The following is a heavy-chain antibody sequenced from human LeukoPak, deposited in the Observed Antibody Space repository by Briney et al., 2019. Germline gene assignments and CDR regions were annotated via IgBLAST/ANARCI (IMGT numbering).Heavy chain of an antibody. V-gene: IGHV3-30-3*01. Sequence: GGSLRLSCAASGFTFSSYAMHWVRQAPGKGLEWVAVMSYDGSNKYYADSVKGRFTISRDNSKNTLYLQMNSLRAEDTAVYYCASHGMGFSAVDYWGQGTLVTVSS. CDR1: GFTFSSYA. J-gene: IGHJ4*02. CDR2: MSYDGSNK. D-gene: IGHD1-26*01. CDR3: ASHGMGFSAVDY.